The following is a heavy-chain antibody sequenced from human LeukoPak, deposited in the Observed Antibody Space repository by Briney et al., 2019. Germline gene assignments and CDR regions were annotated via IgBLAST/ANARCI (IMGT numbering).Heavy chain of an antibody. Sequence: ASVKVSCKASGYTFTGYYMHWVRQAPGQGLEWMGWINPNSGGTNYAQKFQGRVTITADKSTSTAYMELSSLRSEDTAVYYCAREPTGFLAYCGGDCSSGAMGGFDYWGQGTLVTVSS. CDR2: INPNSGGT. J-gene: IGHJ4*02. V-gene: IGHV1-2*02. D-gene: IGHD2-21*02. CDR1: GYTFTGYY. CDR3: AREPTGFLAYCGGDCSSGAMGGFDY.